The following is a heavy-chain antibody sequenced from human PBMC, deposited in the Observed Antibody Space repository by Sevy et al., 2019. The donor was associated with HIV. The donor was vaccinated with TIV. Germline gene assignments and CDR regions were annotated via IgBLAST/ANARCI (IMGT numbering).Heavy chain of an antibody. D-gene: IGHD3-16*01. CDR1: GYTFTSYD. Sequence: ASVKVSCKASGYTFTSYDINWVRQATGQGLEWMGWMNPNSGNTGYAQKFQGRVTMTRNTSISTAYMELSSLRSEDTAMYYCARGLPYYVWGSLSYGMDVWGQGTTVTVSS. CDR2: MNPNSGNT. V-gene: IGHV1-8*01. CDR3: ARGLPYYVWGSLSYGMDV. J-gene: IGHJ6*02.